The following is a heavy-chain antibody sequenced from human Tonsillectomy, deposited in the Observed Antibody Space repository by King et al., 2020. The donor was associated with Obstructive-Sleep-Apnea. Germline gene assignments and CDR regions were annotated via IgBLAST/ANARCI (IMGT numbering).Heavy chain of an antibody. CDR1: GFTFDDYA. Sequence: VQLVESGGGLVQPGRSLRLSCAASGFTFDDYAMHWVRQAPGKGLEWVSGISWNSGSIGYADSLKGRFTISRDNAKNSLYLQMNSLRAEDTALYYWAKDMDGSGSYYKGVIDYWGQGTLVTVSS. V-gene: IGHV3-9*01. CDR3: AKDMDGSGSYYKGVIDY. D-gene: IGHD3-10*01. CDR2: ISWNSGSI. J-gene: IGHJ4*02.